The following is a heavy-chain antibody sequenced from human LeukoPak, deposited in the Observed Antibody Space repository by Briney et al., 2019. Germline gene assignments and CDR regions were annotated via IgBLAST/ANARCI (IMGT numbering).Heavy chain of an antibody. V-gene: IGHV4-59*08. CDR3: ARYDFDILTGYHRGGMDV. CDR2: IYYSGST. CDR1: GGSISSYY. Sequence: PSETLSLTCTVSGGSISSYYWSWIRQPPGKGLEWIGYIYYSGSTNYNPSLKSRVTISVDKSKNQFSLKLRSVTAADTAVYYCARYDFDILTGYHRGGMDVWGQGTTVTVSS. J-gene: IGHJ6*02. D-gene: IGHD3-9*01.